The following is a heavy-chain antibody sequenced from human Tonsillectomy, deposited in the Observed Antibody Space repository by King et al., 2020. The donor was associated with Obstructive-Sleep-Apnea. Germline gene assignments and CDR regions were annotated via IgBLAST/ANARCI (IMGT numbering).Heavy chain of an antibody. J-gene: IGHJ4*02. CDR1: GGSISSGDYY. CDR3: ARIVTTVVTTPYYFDY. CDR2: IYYSGST. V-gene: IGHV4-30-4*01. D-gene: IGHD4-23*01. Sequence: QLQESGPGLVKPSQTLSLTCTVSGGSISSGDYYWSWIRQPPGEGLEWIGYIYYSGSTYYNPSLKSRVTISVDTSKNQFSLTLSSVTAADTAVYYCARIVTTVVTTPYYFDYRGQGTLVTVSS.